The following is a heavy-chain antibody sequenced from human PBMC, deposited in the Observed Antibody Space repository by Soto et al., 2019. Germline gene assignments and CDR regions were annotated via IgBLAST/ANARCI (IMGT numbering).Heavy chain of an antibody. Sequence: EVPLLESGGGLVQPGGSLRLSYAASGFTFSSYAMSWVRQAPGKGLEWVSAISGSGGSTYYADSVKGRFTISRDNSKNTLYLQMNSLRAEDPAVYYCAKDPPNYGDYESPDYWGQGTLVTVSS. CDR2: ISGSGGST. V-gene: IGHV3-23*01. J-gene: IGHJ4*02. D-gene: IGHD4-17*01. CDR1: GFTFSSYA. CDR3: AKDPPNYGDYESPDY.